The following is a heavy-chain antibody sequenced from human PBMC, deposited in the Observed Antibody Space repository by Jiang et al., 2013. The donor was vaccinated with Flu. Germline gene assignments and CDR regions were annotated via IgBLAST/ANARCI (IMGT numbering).Heavy chain of an antibody. V-gene: IGHV3-21*01. CDR1: GFTFSSYS. Sequence: QLVESGGGLVQPGGSLRLSCAASGFTFSSYSMNWVRQAPGKGLEWVSSISSSSTYMYYADSLEGRFTISRDNAKNSLYLQMNSLRAEDTAVYYCARDLAATVTTKPLYGMDVWGQG. CDR3: ARDLAATVTTKPLYGMDV. J-gene: IGHJ6*02. D-gene: IGHD4-11*01. CDR2: ISSSSTYM.